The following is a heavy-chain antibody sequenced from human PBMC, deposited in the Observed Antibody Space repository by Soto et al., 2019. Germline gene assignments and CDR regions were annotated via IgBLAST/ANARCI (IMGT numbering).Heavy chain of an antibody. CDR3: ASYYYDSSGYYPAGC. J-gene: IGHJ4*02. Sequence: ASVKVSCKASGYTFTGYYMHWVRQAPGQGLEWMGWINPNSGGTNYAQKFQGRVTMTRDTSISTAYMELSRLRSDDTAVYYCASYYYDSSGYYPAGCWGQGTLVTVSS. CDR1: GYTFTGYY. CDR2: INPNSGGT. D-gene: IGHD3-22*01. V-gene: IGHV1-2*02.